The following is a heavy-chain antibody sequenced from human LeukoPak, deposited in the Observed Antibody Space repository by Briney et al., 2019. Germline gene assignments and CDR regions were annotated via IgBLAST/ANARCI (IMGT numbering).Heavy chain of an antibody. J-gene: IGHJ6*03. CDR2: INPNSGGT. CDR3: AGRLGYSYGLNYYYYMDV. V-gene: IGHV1-2*02. D-gene: IGHD5-18*01. CDR1: GYTFTGYY. Sequence: ASVKVSCKASGYTFTGYYMHWVRQAPGQGLEWMGWINPNSGGTNYAQKFQGRVTMTRDTSISTAYMELSRLRSDDTAVYYCAGRLGYSYGLNYYYYMDVWGKGTTVTVSS.